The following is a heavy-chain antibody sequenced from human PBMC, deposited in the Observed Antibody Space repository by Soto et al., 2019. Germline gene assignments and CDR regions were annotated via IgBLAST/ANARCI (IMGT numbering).Heavy chain of an antibody. J-gene: IGHJ6*02. CDR1: GYTFTSYG. V-gene: IGHV1-18*04. CDR3: ARGGFSYSNKLIPYFYGMDV. CDR2: ISAYNGNT. Sequence: QVQLVQSGAEVKKPGASVKVSCKASGYTFTSYGISWVRQAPGQGLEWMGWISAYNGNTNYTQKLQGRVTMTTDTSTRTAYMELRSLRPEETAVYYCARGGFSYSNKLIPYFYGMDVWGQGTTVTVSS. D-gene: IGHD4-4*01.